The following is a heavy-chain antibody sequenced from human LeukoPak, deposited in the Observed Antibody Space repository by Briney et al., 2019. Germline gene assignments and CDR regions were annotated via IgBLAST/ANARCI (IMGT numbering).Heavy chain of an antibody. CDR3: ARHRPRYCSSTSCQKTYYYYGMDV. J-gene: IGHJ6*02. CDR2: IYPGDSDT. CDR1: GYSFTSYW. D-gene: IGHD2-2*01. Sequence: PGESLKISCKGSGYSFTSYWIGWVRPMPGKGLEWMGIIYPGDSDTRYSSSFQGQVTISADKSISTAYLQWSSLKASDTAMYYCARHRPRYCSSTSCQKTYYYYGMDVWGQGTTVTVSS. V-gene: IGHV5-51*01.